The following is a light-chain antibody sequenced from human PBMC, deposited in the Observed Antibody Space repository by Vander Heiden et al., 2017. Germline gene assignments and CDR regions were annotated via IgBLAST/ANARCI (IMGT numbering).Light chain of an antibody. CDR1: QGISSY. CDR2: AAS. J-gene: IGKJ4*01. Sequence: AIRMTHSPSSFSASTGDRVTIPCRASQGISSYLAWYQQKPGKAPKLLIYAASTLQSGVPSRFSGSGSGTDFTLTISSLQSEDFATYYCQQDDSYPITFGGGTKVEIK. CDR3: QQDDSYPIT. V-gene: IGKV1-8*01.